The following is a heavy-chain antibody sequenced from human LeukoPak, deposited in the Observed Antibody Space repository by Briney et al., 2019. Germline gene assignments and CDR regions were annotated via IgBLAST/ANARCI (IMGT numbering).Heavy chain of an antibody. Sequence: GESLKISCKGSGYSFSNYWIVWVRQMPGKGLEWVGIILPGDSDTRYSPSFQGQVTMSADKSISTAYLQWSSLKAADTAMYYRARQYYDILTDPNYFVSWGQGTLVTVSS. V-gene: IGHV5-51*01. J-gene: IGHJ4*02. D-gene: IGHD3-9*01. CDR2: ILPGDSDT. CDR1: GYSFSNYW. CDR3: ARQYYDILTDPNYFVS.